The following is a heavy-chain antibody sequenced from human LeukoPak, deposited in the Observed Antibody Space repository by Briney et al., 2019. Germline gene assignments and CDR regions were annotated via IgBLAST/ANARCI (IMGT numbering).Heavy chain of an antibody. CDR3: ARDGMVRGAGFDY. D-gene: IGHD3-10*01. CDR2: ISYDGSNK. Sequence: GGSLRLSCAASGFTFSSYAMHWVRQAPGKGLEWVAVISYDGSNKYYADSVKGRFTISRDNSKNTLYLQMNSLRAEDTAVYYCARDGMVRGAGFDYWGQGTLVTVSS. J-gene: IGHJ4*02. V-gene: IGHV3-30-3*01. CDR1: GFTFSSYA.